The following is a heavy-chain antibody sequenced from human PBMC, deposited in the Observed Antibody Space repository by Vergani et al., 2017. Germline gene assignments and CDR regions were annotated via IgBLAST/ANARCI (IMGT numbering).Heavy chain of an antibody. J-gene: IGHJ6*03. CDR1: VFRFDQFG. CDR3: GRGGLYSFYYFMNV. CDR2: ISFNGLTV. Sequence: EVELVDSGGKVVRPGGSLRLSCVASVFRFDQFGMMWVRQSPGKGPEWVAGISFNGLTVGYSESVEGRFTISRDNSKKSLFLQMSNVRAEDTASDHCGRGGLYSFYYFMNVWGNGTTVTVSS. V-gene: IGHV3-20*01. D-gene: IGHD2/OR15-2a*01.